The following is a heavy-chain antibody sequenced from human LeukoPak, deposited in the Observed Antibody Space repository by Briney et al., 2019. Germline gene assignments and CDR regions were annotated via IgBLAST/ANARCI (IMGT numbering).Heavy chain of an antibody. V-gene: IGHV4-59*01. CDR1: GGSISSYY. J-gene: IGHJ4*02. Sequence: PSETLSLTCTVSGGSISSYYWSWIRQPPGKGLEWIGCIYYSGSTNYNPSLKSRVTISVDTSKNQFSLKLSSVTAADTAVYYCATGPYYYDSSGYYPFDYWGQGTLVTVSS. CDR3: ATGPYYYDSSGYYPFDY. CDR2: IYYSGST. D-gene: IGHD3-22*01.